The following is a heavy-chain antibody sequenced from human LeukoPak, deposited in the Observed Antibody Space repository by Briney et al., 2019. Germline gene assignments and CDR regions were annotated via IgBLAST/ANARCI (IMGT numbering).Heavy chain of an antibody. Sequence: SETLSLTCAVYGGSFSGYYWSWIRQPPGKGLEWIGEINHSGSTNYNPSLKSRVTISVDTSKNQFSLKLGSVTAADTAVYYCARQKWGRGSYYFDYWGQGTLVTVSS. J-gene: IGHJ4*02. CDR1: GGSFSGYY. V-gene: IGHV4-34*01. D-gene: IGHD1-26*01. CDR3: ARQKWGRGSYYFDY. CDR2: INHSGST.